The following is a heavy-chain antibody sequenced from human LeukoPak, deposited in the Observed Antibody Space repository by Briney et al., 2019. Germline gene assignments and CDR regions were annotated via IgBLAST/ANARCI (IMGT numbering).Heavy chain of an antibody. D-gene: IGHD5-18*01. J-gene: IGHJ5*02. CDR3: ARHGDTAMVDNWFDP. CDR2: ISTSNNYI. CDR1: GFTFSTYN. V-gene: IGHV3-21*01. Sequence: GGSLRLSCAASGFTFSTYNMNWVRQAPGKELEWVSSISTSNNYIYYPDSVKGRFTISRDNAKNSLYLQMNSLRAEDTAVYYCARHGDTAMVDNWFDPWGQGTLVTVSS.